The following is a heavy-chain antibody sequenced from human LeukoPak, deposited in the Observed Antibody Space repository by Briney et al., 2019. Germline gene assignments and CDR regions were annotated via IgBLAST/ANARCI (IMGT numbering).Heavy chain of an antibody. V-gene: IGHV4-34*01. CDR3: ARPSTYYDILTGYYLDYFDY. D-gene: IGHD3-9*01. CDR1: GGSFSGYY. J-gene: IGHJ4*02. Sequence: SETLSLTCAVYGGSFSGYYWSWIRQPPGKGLEWIGEINHSGSTNYNPSLKSRVTISVDTSKNQFSLKLSSVTAADTAVYYCARPSTYYDILTGYYLDYFDYWGQGSLVTVSS. CDR2: INHSGST.